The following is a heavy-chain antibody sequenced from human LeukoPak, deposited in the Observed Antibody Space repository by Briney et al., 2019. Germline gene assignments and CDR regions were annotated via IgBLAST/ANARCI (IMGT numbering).Heavy chain of an antibody. CDR3: ARPGATTGYSSGWYSY. Sequence: ASVKVSCKASGYTFTGYYMHWVRQAPGQGLEWMGWINPNSGGTNYAQKSQGRVTMTRDTSISTAYMELSRLRSDDTAVYYCARPGATTGYSSGWYSYWGQGTLVTVSS. CDR2: INPNSGGT. J-gene: IGHJ4*02. D-gene: IGHD6-19*01. CDR1: GYTFTGYY. V-gene: IGHV1-2*02.